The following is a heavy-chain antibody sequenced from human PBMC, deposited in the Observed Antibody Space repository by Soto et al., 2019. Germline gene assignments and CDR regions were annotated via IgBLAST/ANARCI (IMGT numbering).Heavy chain of an antibody. CDR2: IIPMFGTP. D-gene: IGHD5-12*01. Sequence: SVKVSCKASGVTFNRQDMRWVRQAPGQGLEWMGGIIPMFGTPHYAEKFQDRVTITADESTGTAYLELSSLTSEDTAVYCCATSEGRDGYSFDYWGPGTLVTVSS. V-gene: IGHV1-69*13. CDR3: ATSEGRDGYSFDY. CDR1: GVTFNRQD. J-gene: IGHJ4*02.